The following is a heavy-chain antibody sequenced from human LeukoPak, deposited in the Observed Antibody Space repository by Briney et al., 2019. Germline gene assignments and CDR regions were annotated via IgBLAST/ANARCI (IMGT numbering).Heavy chain of an antibody. CDR2: XXPXXXXK. Sequence: ASVKVSCKASGYTFTDYYMHXVXXXXGXXXXXXXXXXPXXXXKNXAQXXXXRXXXXXXTXXNTAYMELTRLRSDDTAVYYCARRYCSSTSCYYFDYWGQGTLVTVSS. J-gene: IGHJ4*02. D-gene: IGHD2-2*01. CDR1: GYTFTDYY. V-gene: IGHV1-2*02. CDR3: ARRYCSSTSCYYFDY.